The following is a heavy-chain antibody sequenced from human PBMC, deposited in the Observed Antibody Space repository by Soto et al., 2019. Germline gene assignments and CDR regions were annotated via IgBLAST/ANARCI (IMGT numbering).Heavy chain of an antibody. Sequence: PGESLKISCKGSGYSFTSYWIGWVRQMPGKGLEWMGIIYPGDSDTRYSPSFQGQVTISADKSISTAYLQWSSLKASDTAMYYCTRLQGLYSGYDQYYFDYWGQGTLVTVSS. CDR3: TRLQGLYSGYDQYYFDY. J-gene: IGHJ4*02. CDR2: IYPGDSDT. CDR1: GYSFTSYW. V-gene: IGHV5-51*01. D-gene: IGHD5-12*01.